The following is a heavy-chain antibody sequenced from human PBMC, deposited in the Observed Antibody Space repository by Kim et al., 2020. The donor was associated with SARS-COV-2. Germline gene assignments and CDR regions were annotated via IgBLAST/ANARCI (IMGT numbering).Heavy chain of an antibody. CDR3: ARGPGYCSGGSCYGFYFDY. CDR1: GGSISSGGYY. D-gene: IGHD2-15*01. Sequence: SETLSLTCTVSGGSISSGGYYWSWIRQHPGKGLEWIGYIYYSGSTYYNPSLKSRVTISVDTSKNQFSLKLSSVTAADTAVYYCARGPGYCSGGSCYGFYFDYCGEGTPFTVSP. J-gene: IGHJ4*02. V-gene: IGHV4-31*03. CDR2: IYYSGST.